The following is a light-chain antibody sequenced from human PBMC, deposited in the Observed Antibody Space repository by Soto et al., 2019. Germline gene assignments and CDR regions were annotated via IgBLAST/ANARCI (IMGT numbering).Light chain of an antibody. CDR3: QKYGSSLFT. CDR1: QSISSSY. CDR2: GAS. Sequence: EIVLTQSPGTLSLSPGERATLSCRASQSISSSYLAWYQQKPGQALRLHVYGASSRATGIPDRFSGSGSEIDFTLTISRPESEDFAVYYCQKYGSSLFTFGPGTKVDIK. V-gene: IGKV3-20*01. J-gene: IGKJ3*01.